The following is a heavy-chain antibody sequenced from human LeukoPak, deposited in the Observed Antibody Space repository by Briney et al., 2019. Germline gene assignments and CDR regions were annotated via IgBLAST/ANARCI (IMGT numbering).Heavy chain of an antibody. Sequence: PGGSLRLSCAASGFTFDDYAMHWVRQAPGKGLEWVSGISWNSGSIGYADSVKGRFTISRDNAKNSLYLQMNSLRAEDMALYYCAKGLSSSPRRGTDYWGQGTLVTVSS. CDR3: AKGLSSSPRRGTDY. D-gene: IGHD6-6*01. CDR2: ISWNSGSI. V-gene: IGHV3-9*03. J-gene: IGHJ4*02. CDR1: GFTFDDYA.